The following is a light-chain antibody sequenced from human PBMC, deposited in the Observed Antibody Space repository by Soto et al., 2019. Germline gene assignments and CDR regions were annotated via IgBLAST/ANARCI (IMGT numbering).Light chain of an antibody. J-gene: IGKJ1*01. CDR2: RAV. V-gene: IGKV3-15*01. CDR3: QQYHYWPPRA. CDR1: QSVSTN. Sequence: EVVVTQSPDTLSVSPGESATLVCRTSQSVSTNLAWYHQGPGQAPRLLISRAVTSATGVSARFTGRGFGTEFTLTISNRQSEDLGVYYCQQYHYWPPRAFGQGTMIDIK.